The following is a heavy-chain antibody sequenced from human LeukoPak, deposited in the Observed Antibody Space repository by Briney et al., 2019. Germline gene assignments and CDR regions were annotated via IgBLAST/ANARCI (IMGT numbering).Heavy chain of an antibody. D-gene: IGHD2-15*01. J-gene: IGHJ5*02. CDR2: INHSGST. CDR1: GGSFSGYY. V-gene: IGHV4-34*01. CDR3: ARHVGWFDP. Sequence: PSETLSLTCAVYGGSFSGYYWSWIRQPPGKGLEWIGEINHSGSTNYNPSLKSRVTISVDTSKNQISLKLSSVTAADTAVYYCARHVGWFDPWGQGTLVTVSS.